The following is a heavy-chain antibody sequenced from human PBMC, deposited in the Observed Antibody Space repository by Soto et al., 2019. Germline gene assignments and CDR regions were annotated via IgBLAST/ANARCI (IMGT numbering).Heavy chain of an antibody. Sequence: GGSLRLSCAASGFTFSSYGMHWVRQAPGKGLEWVAVISYDGSNKYYADSVKGRFTISRDNSKNTLYLQMNSLRAEDTAVYYCAKDASGYSGYVHPYYYYGMDVWGQGTTVTVSS. CDR1: GFTFSSYG. V-gene: IGHV3-30*18. CDR2: ISYDGSNK. D-gene: IGHD5-12*01. CDR3: AKDASGYSGYVHPYYYYGMDV. J-gene: IGHJ6*02.